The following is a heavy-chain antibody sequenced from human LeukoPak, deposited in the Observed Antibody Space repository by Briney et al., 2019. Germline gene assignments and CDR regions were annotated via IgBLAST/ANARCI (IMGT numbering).Heavy chain of an antibody. V-gene: IGHV1-18*01. CDR3: ARDTQGGYYYYYYMDV. J-gene: IGHJ6*03. D-gene: IGHD2-15*01. CDR2: ISAYNGNT. Sequence: GASVKVSCKASGYTFTSYGISWVRQAPGQGLEWMGWISAYNGNTNYAQKLQGRVTMTTDTSTSTAYMELRSLRSDDTAVYYCARDTQGGYYYYYYMDVWGKGTTVSISS. CDR1: GYTFTSYG.